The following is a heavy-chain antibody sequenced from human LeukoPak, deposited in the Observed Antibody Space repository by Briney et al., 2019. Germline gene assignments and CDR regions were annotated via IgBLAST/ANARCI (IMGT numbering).Heavy chain of an antibody. CDR3: ARDRCSSTSCYTGY. V-gene: IGHV1-46*01. D-gene: IGHD2-2*02. CDR1: GYTFTSYY. Sequence: ASVKVSCKASGYTFTSYYMHWVRQAPGQGLEWMGIINPSGGGTSYAQKFQGRVTITTDESTSTAYMELSSLRSEDTAVYYCARDRCSSTSCYTGYWGQGTLVTVSS. J-gene: IGHJ4*02. CDR2: INPSGGGT.